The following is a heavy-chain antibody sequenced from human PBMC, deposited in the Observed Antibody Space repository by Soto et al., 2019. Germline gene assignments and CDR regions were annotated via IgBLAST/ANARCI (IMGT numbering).Heavy chain of an antibody. Sequence: APVEACCKACGYSIACYDSRWLRHYPKQGLEWMGLISAYNGNTNYAQKLQGRVTMTTDTSTSTAYMELRSLRSDDTAVYYCARVYYGSDRDAFDIWAQGTMGT. CDR1: GYSIACYD. J-gene: IGHJ3*02. CDR2: ISAYNGNT. CDR3: ARVYYGSDRDAFDI. D-gene: IGHD3-10*01. V-gene: IGHV1-18*01.